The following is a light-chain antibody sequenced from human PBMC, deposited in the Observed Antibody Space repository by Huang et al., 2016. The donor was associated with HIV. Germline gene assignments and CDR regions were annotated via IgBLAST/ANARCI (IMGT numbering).Light chain of an antibody. CDR1: QSISSY. J-gene: IGKJ2*01. CDR2: DAS. Sequence: EIVLTQSPATLSLSPGDGATLSCRASQSISSYLAWYQHKPGQAPRLLIYDASNRATGIPARFRGGGSGTDFTLTISRLEPEDFAVYYCQQRSNWPPYTFGQGTKLEIK. CDR3: QQRSNWPPYT. V-gene: IGKV3-11*01.